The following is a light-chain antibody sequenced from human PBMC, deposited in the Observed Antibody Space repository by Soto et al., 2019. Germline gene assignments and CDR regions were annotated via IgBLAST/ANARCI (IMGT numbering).Light chain of an antibody. CDR3: QEFNYWPPWT. J-gene: IGKJ1*01. Sequence: IVLTQSPATVSVSPGETVSLSCRASQRISNNIAWYQQKRGQPPRLLIYGASTRATGVPARFSGSGFGADFTLTISILESEYFAVYCCQEFNYWPPWTFGEGTKVDVK. V-gene: IGKV3-15*01. CDR2: GAS. CDR1: QRISNN.